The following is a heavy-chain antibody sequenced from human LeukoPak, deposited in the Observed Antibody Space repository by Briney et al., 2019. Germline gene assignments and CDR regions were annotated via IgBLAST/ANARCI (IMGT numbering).Heavy chain of an antibody. J-gene: IGHJ4*02. CDR1: GFTFSSYS. Sequence: GGSLRLSCAASGFTFSSYSMNWVRQAPGKGLEWVSYISSSSSTIYYADSVKGRFTISRDNAKNSLYLQMNSLRAEDTAVYYCARERMVRGVSFDYWGQGTLVTVSS. CDR3: ARERMVRGVSFDY. D-gene: IGHD3-10*01. CDR2: ISSSSSTI. V-gene: IGHV3-48*01.